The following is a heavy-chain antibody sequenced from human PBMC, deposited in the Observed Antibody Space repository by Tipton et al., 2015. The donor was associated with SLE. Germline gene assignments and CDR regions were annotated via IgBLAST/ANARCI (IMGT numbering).Heavy chain of an antibody. CDR3: ATEDMVQGGGFDS. V-gene: IGHV4-61*10. J-gene: IGHJ4*02. D-gene: IGHD3-10*01. CDR2: ISYSGST. CDR1: DDSISSFSYY. Sequence: TLSLTCTVSDDSISSFSYYWTWIRQPAGKGLEWIGYISYSGSTNYNPSLKSRVTISVDTSKNQFSLKLSSVTAADTAVYYCATEDMVQGGGFDSWGQGTLVTVSS.